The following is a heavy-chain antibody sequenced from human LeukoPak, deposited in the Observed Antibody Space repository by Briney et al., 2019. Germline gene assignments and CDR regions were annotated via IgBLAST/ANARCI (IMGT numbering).Heavy chain of an antibody. D-gene: IGHD5-24*01. V-gene: IGHV3-30*02. CDR3: AKDQNFVGWGDGYNSWFDY. J-gene: IGHJ4*02. CDR2: IRYDGSNK. Sequence: RAGGSLRLSCVASGFALRTFALSWVRQAPGKGLEWVAFIRYDGSNKYYADSVKGRFTISRDNSKNTLYLQMNSLRAEDTAVYYCAKDQNFVGWGDGYNSWFDYWGQGTLVTVSS. CDR1: GFALRTFA.